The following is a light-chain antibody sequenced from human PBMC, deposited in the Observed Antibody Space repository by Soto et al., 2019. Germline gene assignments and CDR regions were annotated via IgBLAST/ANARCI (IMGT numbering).Light chain of an antibody. CDR1: HSDVGGYNY. Sequence: IIHTRTHSDVGGYNYVSWYQQHPGKAPKLMIYDVSNRPSGVSNRFSGSKSGNTASLTISGLQAEDEADYYCSSYTSSLYVFGTGTKVTVL. CDR2: DVS. CDR3: SSYTSSLYV. V-gene: IGLV2-14*04. J-gene: IGLJ1*01.